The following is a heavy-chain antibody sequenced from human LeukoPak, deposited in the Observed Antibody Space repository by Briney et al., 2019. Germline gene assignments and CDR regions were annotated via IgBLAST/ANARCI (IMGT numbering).Heavy chain of an antibody. Sequence: GGSLRHSCAASGFIFSDYYMSWIRQAPGKGLEWLSYISSSGSTKYYADSVKGRFTISRDNAKNSLYLHMNSLRAEDTAVYYCARNFSYGDYNDYGIYYMDLSGQGTTVTVSS. J-gene: IGHJ6*01. D-gene: IGHD4-17*01. CDR2: ISSSGSTK. CDR1: GFIFSDYY. CDR3: ARNFSYGDYNDYGIYYMDL. V-gene: IGHV3-11*01.